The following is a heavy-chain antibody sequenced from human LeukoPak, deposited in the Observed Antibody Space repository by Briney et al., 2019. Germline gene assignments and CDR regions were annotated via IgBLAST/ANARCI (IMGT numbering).Heavy chain of an antibody. CDR1: GFTFSSYE. CDR2: ISSSGSTI. J-gene: IGHJ4*02. Sequence: PGGSLRLSCAASGFTFSSYEMNWVRQAPGKGLEWVSYISSSGSTIYYADSVKGRFTISRDNAKNSLYLQMNSLGAEDTAVYYCASQKGRIAVAVDYWGQGTLVTVSS. V-gene: IGHV3-48*03. D-gene: IGHD6-19*01. CDR3: ASQKGRIAVAVDY.